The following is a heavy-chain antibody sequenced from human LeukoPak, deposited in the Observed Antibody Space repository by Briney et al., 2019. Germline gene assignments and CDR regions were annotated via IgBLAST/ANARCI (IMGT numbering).Heavy chain of an antibody. CDR2: ISAYNGNT. CDR1: GYTFTSYG. Sequence: VXVSFKGSGYTFTSYGISWVRQAPGQGGEWMGWISAYNGNTNYAQILQGRVTMTTDTSTSTPYMELRSLRSDDTAVYYCARAHGDYVGNYFDYWGQGTLVTVSS. J-gene: IGHJ4*02. CDR3: ARAHGDYVGNYFDY. V-gene: IGHV1-18*04. D-gene: IGHD4-17*01.